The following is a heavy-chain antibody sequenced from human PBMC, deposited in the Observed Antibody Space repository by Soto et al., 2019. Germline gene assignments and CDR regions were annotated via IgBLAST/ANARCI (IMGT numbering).Heavy chain of an antibody. Sequence: PSETLSLTCTASGGSISSYYWSWIRQPPGKGLEWIGYIYYSGSTNYNPSLKSRVTISVDTSKNQFSLKLSSVTAADTAVYYCARDSNWNYENWFDPWGQGTLVTVSS. D-gene: IGHD1-7*01. CDR2: IYYSGST. V-gene: IGHV4-59*01. CDR3: ARDSNWNYENWFDP. J-gene: IGHJ5*02. CDR1: GGSISSYY.